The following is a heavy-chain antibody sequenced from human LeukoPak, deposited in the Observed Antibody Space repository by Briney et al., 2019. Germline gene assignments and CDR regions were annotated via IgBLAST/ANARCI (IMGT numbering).Heavy chain of an antibody. CDR3: ARYSGGGRTAFADC. J-gene: IGHJ4*02. D-gene: IGHD3-10*01. V-gene: IGHV4-4*09. CDR1: GASISSYY. CDR2: IYTSGST. Sequence: PSETLSPTCTVSGASISSYYWSWIRQSPGKGLDWTGWIGDIYTSGSTNYNPSFKSRVNISVDTSKKQFSLRLSSVTAADTAVYYCARYSGGGRTAFADCWGQGTLVTVSS.